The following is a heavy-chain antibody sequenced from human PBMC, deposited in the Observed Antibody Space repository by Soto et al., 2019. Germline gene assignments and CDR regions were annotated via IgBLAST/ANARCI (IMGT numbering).Heavy chain of an antibody. D-gene: IGHD2-21*01. Sequence: SETLSLTSSVSGGSISSYYWSWIRQPPGKGLEWIGYIYYSGSTNYNPSLRSRVTISVDTSKTHFSLKLSSVTAADTGVYYCAYGESYEGYFDYWGQGALVTVS. V-gene: IGHV4-59*01. J-gene: IGHJ4*02. CDR1: GGSISSYY. CDR2: IYYSGST. CDR3: AYGESYEGYFDY.